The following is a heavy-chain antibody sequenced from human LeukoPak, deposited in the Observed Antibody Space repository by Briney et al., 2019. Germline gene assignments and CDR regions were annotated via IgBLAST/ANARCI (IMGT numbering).Heavy chain of an antibody. V-gene: IGHV1-69*06. Sequence: SVKVSCKASGGTFSSYAISWVRQAPGQGLEWMGGIIPIFGTANYAQKFQGRVTITADKSTSTAYMELSSLRSEDTAVYYCARGTRNYYDSSGMFDYWGQGTLVTVSS. CDR2: IIPIFGTA. J-gene: IGHJ4*02. CDR3: ARGTRNYYDSSGMFDY. D-gene: IGHD3-22*01. CDR1: GGTFSSYA.